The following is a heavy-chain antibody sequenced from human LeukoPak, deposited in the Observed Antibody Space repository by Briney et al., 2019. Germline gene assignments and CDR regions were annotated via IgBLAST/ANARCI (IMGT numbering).Heavy chain of an antibody. J-gene: IGHJ5*02. Sequence: PGGSLRLSCAASGFTFSSYWMSWVRQAPGKGLEWVANIKQDGSEKYYVDSVKGRFTISRDNAKNSLYLQMNSLRAKDTAVYYCARSSIAARGWFDPRGQGTLVTVSS. CDR1: GFTFSSYW. CDR3: ARSSIAARGWFDP. D-gene: IGHD6-6*01. CDR2: IKQDGSEK. V-gene: IGHV3-7*05.